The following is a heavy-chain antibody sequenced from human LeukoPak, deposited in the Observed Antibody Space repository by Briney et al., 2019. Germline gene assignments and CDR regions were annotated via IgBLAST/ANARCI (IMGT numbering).Heavy chain of an antibody. D-gene: IGHD1-26*01. J-gene: IGHJ4*02. CDR2: IYSGGST. V-gene: IGHV3-53*01. Sequence: GGSLRLSCAASGFTVSSNYMSWVRQAPGKGLEWVSVIYSGGSTYYADSVKGRFTISRDNSKNTLYLQMNSLRAEDTAVYYCARVRYSGSYLGDYFDYWGQGTLVTVSS. CDR3: ARVRYSGSYLGDYFDY. CDR1: GFTVSSNY.